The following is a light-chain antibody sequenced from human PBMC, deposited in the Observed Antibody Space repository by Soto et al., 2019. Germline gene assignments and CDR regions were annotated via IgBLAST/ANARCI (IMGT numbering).Light chain of an antibody. CDR2: ENN. CDR3: AAWDDRLNGYV. J-gene: IGLJ1*01. V-gene: IGLV1-44*01. Sequence: QSVLTQPTSASGTPGQRVTISYSGSTSNIGSRTVNWYQHLPGTAPKLLIYENNQRPSGVPDRFSGSKSGTSASLAISGLQSEDEGDYYCAAWDDRLNGYVFGTGTKVTVL. CDR1: TSNIGSRT.